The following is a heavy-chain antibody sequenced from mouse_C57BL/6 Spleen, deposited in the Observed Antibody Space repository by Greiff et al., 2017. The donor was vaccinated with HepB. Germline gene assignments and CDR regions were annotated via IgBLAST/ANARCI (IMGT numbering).Heavy chain of an antibody. CDR1: GYAFSSSW. D-gene: IGHD2-5*01. Sequence: QVQLQQSGPELVKPGASVKISCKASGYAFSSSWMNWVKQRPGKGLEWIGRIYPGDGDTNYNGKFKGKATLTADKSSSTAYMQLSSLTSEDSAVYFCARWVIYYSNYNDVWGTGTTVTVSS. V-gene: IGHV1-82*01. CDR2: IYPGDGDT. CDR3: ARWVIYYSNYNDV. J-gene: IGHJ1*03.